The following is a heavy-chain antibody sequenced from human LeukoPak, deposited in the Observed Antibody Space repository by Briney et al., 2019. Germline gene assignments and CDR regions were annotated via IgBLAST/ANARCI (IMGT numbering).Heavy chain of an antibody. Sequence: GGSLRLSCAASGFTFSNYGMNWVRQAPGKGLEWVSYISSGGSDIYYADSVKGRFTISRDSAKRSVFLQMNSLTAEDSALYYCASGYDFSSGSNRGFDYWGQGTLVTVSS. J-gene: IGHJ4*02. CDR3: ASGYDFSSGSNRGFDY. V-gene: IGHV3-48*01. D-gene: IGHD3-3*01. CDR1: GFTFSNYG. CDR2: ISSGGSDI.